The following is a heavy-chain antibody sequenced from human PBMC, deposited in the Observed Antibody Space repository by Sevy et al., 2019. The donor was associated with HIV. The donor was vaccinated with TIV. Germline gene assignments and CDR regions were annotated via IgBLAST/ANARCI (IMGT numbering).Heavy chain of an antibody. CDR2: IKQDGSEK. CDR1: GFTFSSYW. V-gene: IGHV3-7*03. CDR3: ARVRGTMVRGVIIKTYYFDY. D-gene: IGHD3-10*01. Sequence: GGSLRLSCVASGFTFSSYWMSWVRQAPGKGLEWVANIKQDGSEKYYVDSVKGRFTISRDNAKNSLYLQMNSLRAEDTAVYYCARVRGTMVRGVIIKTYYFDYWGQGTLVTVSS. J-gene: IGHJ4*02.